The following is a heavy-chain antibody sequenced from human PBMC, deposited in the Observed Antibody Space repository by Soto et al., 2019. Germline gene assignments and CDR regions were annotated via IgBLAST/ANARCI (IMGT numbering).Heavy chain of an antibody. V-gene: IGHV3-21*06. CDR1: GFTFTRFS. CDR3: ARESEDLTSNFDY. J-gene: IGHJ4*02. CDR2: ISSTTNYI. Sequence: AGSPILSCAASGFTFTRFSMNWVRQVPGKGLEWVSSISSTTNYIYYGDSMKGRFTISRDNAKNSLYLEMNSLRAEDTAVYYCARESEDLTSNFDYWGQGTLVTVSS.